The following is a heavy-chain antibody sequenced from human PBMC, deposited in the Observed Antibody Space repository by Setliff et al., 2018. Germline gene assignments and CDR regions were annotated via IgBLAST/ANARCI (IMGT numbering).Heavy chain of an antibody. Sequence: SETLSLTCTVSGGSIGSYYWSWIRQPPGKRLEWIGEIIHSGSTNYNPSLKSRVTISMDTSKNQFSLKVSSVTAADTAVYYCARSFSRREKFLLDYWGQGALVTVSS. CDR2: IIHSGST. CDR1: GGSIGSYY. CDR3: ARSFSRREKFLLDY. J-gene: IGHJ4*02. V-gene: IGHV4-34*12.